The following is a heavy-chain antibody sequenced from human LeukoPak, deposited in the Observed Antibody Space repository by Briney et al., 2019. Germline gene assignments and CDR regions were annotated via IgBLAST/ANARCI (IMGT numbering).Heavy chain of an antibody. J-gene: IGHJ4*02. CDR3: AKDLTRSSGGFDY. D-gene: IGHD6-6*01. V-gene: IGHV3-23*01. CDR2: MTSGGGT. CDR1: GFTFSSYA. Sequence: GGFLRLSCAASGFTFSSYAMTCVRQAPGKGLEWVSAMTSGGGTYYADSVKGRFTISRDNSKNTVYLQMNSLRAEDTAVYYCAKDLTRSSGGFDYWGQGTLVTVSS.